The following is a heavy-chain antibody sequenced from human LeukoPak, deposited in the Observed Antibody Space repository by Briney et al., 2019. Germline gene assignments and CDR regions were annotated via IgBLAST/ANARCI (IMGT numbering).Heavy chain of an antibody. Sequence: EASVKASCKASGYTFTSYGISWVRQAPGQGLEWMGWISAYNGNTNYAQKLQGRVTMTTDTSTSTAYMELRSLRSDDTAVYYCARAGGWGARGYDAFDIWGQGTMVTVSS. CDR3: ARAGGWGARGYDAFDI. CDR1: GYTFTSYG. V-gene: IGHV1-18*01. CDR2: ISAYNGNT. J-gene: IGHJ3*02. D-gene: IGHD1-26*01.